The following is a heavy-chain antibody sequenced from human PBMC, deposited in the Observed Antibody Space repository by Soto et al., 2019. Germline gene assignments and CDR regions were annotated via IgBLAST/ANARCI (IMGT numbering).Heavy chain of an antibody. CDR1: GGTFSSYA. CDR3: ARGGVNYYGSGSYLGWAY. CDR2: IIPIFGTA. Sequence: SVKVSCKASGGTFSSYAISWVLQAPGQWLEWMGGIIPIFGTANYAQKFQGRVTITADESTSTAYMELSSLRSEDTAVYYCARGGVNYYGSGSYLGWAYWGQGTLVTVSS. V-gene: IGHV1-69*13. J-gene: IGHJ4*02. D-gene: IGHD3-10*01.